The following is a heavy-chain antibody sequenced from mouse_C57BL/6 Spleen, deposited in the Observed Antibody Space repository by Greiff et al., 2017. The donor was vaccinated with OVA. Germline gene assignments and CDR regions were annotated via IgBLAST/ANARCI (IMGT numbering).Heavy chain of an antibody. J-gene: IGHJ3*01. D-gene: IGHD1-2*01. CDR1: GYTFTSYW. CDR2: IDPSGSYT. Sequence: QVQLQQPGAELVRPGTSVKLSCKASGYTFTSYWMHWVKQRPGQGLEWIGVIDPSGSYTNYTQKFKGKATLTVDTSSSKAYMQLSSLTSEDSAVYYCATTTNWVAYWGQGTLVTVSA. V-gene: IGHV1-59*01. CDR3: ATTTNWVAY.